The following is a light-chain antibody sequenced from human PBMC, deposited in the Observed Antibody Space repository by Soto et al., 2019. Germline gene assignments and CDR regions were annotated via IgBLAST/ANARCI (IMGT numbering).Light chain of an antibody. V-gene: IGLV2-14*01. J-gene: IGLJ3*02. Sequence: QSVLTQPASVSGSPGQSITISCTGTSSDVGGYNYVSWYQQHPVKAPKLMIYEVSNRPSGVSNRFSGSKSGNTASLTISGLQAEDEADYYCSSKTSSSTLVFGGGTQLTVL. CDR3: SSKTSSSTLV. CDR1: SSDVGGYNY. CDR2: EVS.